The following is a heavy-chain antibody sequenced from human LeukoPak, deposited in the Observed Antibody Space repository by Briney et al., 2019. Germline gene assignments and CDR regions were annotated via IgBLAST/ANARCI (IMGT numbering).Heavy chain of an antibody. CDR1: GGSISSYF. J-gene: IGHJ4*02. CDR3: ARESSGWSIDY. D-gene: IGHD6-19*01. CDR2: IYYSGST. V-gene: IGHV4-59*01. Sequence: SETLSLTCTVSGGSISSYFWSWIRQPPGKGLEWIGYIYYSGSTNYNPSLKSRVTISVDTSKHQFSLKLSSVTAADTAVYYCARESSGWSIDYWGQGTLVTVSS.